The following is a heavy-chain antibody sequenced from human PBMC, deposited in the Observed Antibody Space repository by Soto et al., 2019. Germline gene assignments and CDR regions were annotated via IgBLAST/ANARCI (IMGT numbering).Heavy chain of an antibody. J-gene: IGHJ4*02. V-gene: IGHV3-23*01. D-gene: IGHD5-18*01. CDR1: GFTFSSYA. CDR3: AKGIYSYGSAYFDY. CDR2: ISGSGGNT. Sequence: EVQLLESGGGLVQPGGSLRLSCAASGFTFSSYAMSWVRQAPGKGLEWVSAISGSGGNTYYADSVKGRFTISRDNSKNTLYLQMNSLRAEDTVVYYCAKGIYSYGSAYFDYWGQGTLVTVSS.